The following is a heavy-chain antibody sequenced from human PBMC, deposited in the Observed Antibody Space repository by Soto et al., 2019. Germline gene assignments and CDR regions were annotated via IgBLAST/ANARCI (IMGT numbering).Heavy chain of an antibody. CDR3: APLSVSLSGPYGIHV. CDR1: GYSVTSSDYY. J-gene: IGHJ6*02. V-gene: IGHV4-39*01. D-gene: IGHD2-15*01. Sequence: SETLSLTCSVSGYSVTSSDYYWAWIRQPPGKGLEWIGSMFYSGLTHYNPSLKSRVTLSVDTSKNQFSVRLNSVTAADTAVYYCAPLSVSLSGPYGIHVWGQGTTVTVSS. CDR2: MFYSGLT.